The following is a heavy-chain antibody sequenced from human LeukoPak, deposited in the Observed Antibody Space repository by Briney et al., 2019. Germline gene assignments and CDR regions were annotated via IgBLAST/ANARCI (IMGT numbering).Heavy chain of an antibody. D-gene: IGHD4-17*01. Sequence: PSETLSLTCTVSGVPISSSSYYWGWVRQPPGKGLEWIGSIYYSGSTYYNPSLKSRVTISVDTSKNQFSLKLSSVTAADTAVYYCARVSVRLRWFDPWGQGTLVTVSS. CDR1: GVPISSSSYY. CDR3: ARVSVRLRWFDP. CDR2: IYYSGST. J-gene: IGHJ5*02. V-gene: IGHV4-39*07.